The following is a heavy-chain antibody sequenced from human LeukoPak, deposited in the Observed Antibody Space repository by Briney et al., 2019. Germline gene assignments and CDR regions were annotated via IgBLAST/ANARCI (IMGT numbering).Heavy chain of an antibody. V-gene: IGHV1-2*02. J-gene: IGHJ5*02. D-gene: IGHD6-13*01. CDR3: ALRRQQLARLYNWFDP. Sequence: ASVKVSCKASGYTFTGYYMHWVRQAPGQGLEWMGWINPNSGGTNYAQKFHGRVTMTRDTSISTAYMELSRLRSDDTAVYYCALRRQQLARLYNWFDPWGQGTLVTVSS. CDR2: INPNSGGT. CDR1: GYTFTGYY.